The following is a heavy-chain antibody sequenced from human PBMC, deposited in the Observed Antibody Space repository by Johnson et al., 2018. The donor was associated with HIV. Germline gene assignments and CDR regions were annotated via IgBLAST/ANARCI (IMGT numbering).Heavy chain of an antibody. J-gene: IGHJ3*02. CDR2: ISYDGRYK. CDR3: ARGQGGAIPHDAFDI. V-gene: IGHV3-30*14. D-gene: IGHD3-16*01. Sequence: QAQLVESGGGVVQPGRSLRLSCAASGFTFSSYAMHWVRQAPGKGLEWVAVISYDGRYKYYADSVKGRFTISRDNSKNTLYLQMGSLRAEDMAVYYCARGQGGAIPHDAFDIWGQGTMVTVSS. CDR1: GFTFSSYA.